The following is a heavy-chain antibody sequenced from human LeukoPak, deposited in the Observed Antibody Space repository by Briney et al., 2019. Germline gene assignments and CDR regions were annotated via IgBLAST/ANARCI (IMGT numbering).Heavy chain of an antibody. J-gene: IGHJ4*02. CDR1: GFTFSSNA. Sequence: PGGSLRLSCAASGFTFSSNAMSWVRQAPGKGLEWFLAISGSGERTYYADSVKGRFTISRDNSKNTVYLQMNSLRAEDTAVYYCAKEQSFGSSPLVDHWGQGTLVTVSS. CDR3: AKEQSFGSSPLVDH. CDR2: ISGSGERT. D-gene: IGHD6-13*01. V-gene: IGHV3-23*01.